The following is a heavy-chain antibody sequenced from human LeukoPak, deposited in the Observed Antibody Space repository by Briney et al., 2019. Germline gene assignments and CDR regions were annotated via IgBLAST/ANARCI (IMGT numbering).Heavy chain of an antibody. CDR3: AKCLDAYTPNRYFDL. Sequence: GGSLRLSCEVSGFTFNSYAMPWVRPAPGKGLEWVSGISGSGGSTYYADSVKGRFTISRDNSKNTLYLQMNSLRAEDTAVYYCAKCLDAYTPNRYFDLWGRGTLVTVSS. CDR2: ISGSGGST. D-gene: IGHD5-24*01. V-gene: IGHV3-23*01. CDR1: GFTFNSYA. J-gene: IGHJ2*01.